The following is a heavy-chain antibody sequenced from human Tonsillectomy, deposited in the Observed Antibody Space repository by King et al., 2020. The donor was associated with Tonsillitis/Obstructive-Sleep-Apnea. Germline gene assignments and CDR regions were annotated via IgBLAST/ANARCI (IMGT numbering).Heavy chain of an antibody. D-gene: IGHD2-2*01. Sequence: VQLVESGGGVVQPGGSLRLSCAASGFTFSSYGMHWVRQAPGKGLEWVAVIWYDGSNKYHADSGKGRFTISRDSSKNTLYLQMNSLRAEDTAVYYCAVGYCTSTSCFGLDYWGQGTLVTVSS. J-gene: IGHJ4*02. CDR1: GFTFSSYG. CDR3: AVGYCTSTSCFGLDY. CDR2: IWYDGSNK. V-gene: IGHV3-33*01.